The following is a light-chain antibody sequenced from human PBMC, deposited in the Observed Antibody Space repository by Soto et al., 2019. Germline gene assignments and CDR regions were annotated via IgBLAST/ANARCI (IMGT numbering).Light chain of an antibody. V-gene: IGKV3-20*01. CDR1: ESPSSSY. CDR2: GVS. Sequence: EFVLTQSPGTLSLSPGERATLSCRASESPSSSYFAWYQQKPGQAPRLLIYGVSSRATGIPDRFSGSGSGTGFTLTISRLEPEDFAVYFCQHYGTSPLTFGQGTKVEIK. J-gene: IGKJ1*01. CDR3: QHYGTSPLT.